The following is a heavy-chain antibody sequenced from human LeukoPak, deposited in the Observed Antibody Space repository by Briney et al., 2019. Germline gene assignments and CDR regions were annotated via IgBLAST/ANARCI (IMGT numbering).Heavy chain of an antibody. D-gene: IGHD3-22*01. V-gene: IGHV4-59*01. Sequence: SETLSLTCTVSGGSISSYYWSWIRQPPGKGLEWIGYIYYSGSTNYNPSLQSRVTISVDTSKNQFSLKLSSVTAADTAVYYCARENYYDSSGYFDYWGQGTLVTVSS. CDR2: IYYSGST. CDR3: ARENYYDSSGYFDY. J-gene: IGHJ4*02. CDR1: GGSISSYY.